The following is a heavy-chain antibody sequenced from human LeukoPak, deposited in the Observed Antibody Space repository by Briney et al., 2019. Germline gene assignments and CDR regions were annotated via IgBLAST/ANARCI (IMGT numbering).Heavy chain of an antibody. CDR3: ARAIIRDDGSCWFDP. CDR2: ISAYNGNT. V-gene: IGHV1-18*01. J-gene: IGHJ5*02. Sequence: PLASVKVSCKASGYTFTRYGISWVRQAPGQGLEWMGWISAYNGNTNYAQKLHGRVTMTTDTSTSTAYMELRSLRSDDTAVYYCARAIIRDDGSCWFDPWGKGTLVTVSS. CDR1: GYTFTRYG. D-gene: IGHD6-13*01.